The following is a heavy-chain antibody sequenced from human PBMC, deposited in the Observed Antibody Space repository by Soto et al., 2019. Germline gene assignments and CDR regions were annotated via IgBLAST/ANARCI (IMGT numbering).Heavy chain of an antibody. CDR2: TYQSGSA. CDR1: GASINTYY. Sequence: SETLSLTCNVSGASINTYYWSWIRQPPQKGLEWIGYTYQSGSAYYNPSLKSRVTISVDRSKNQFSLNLTSVTAADTAVYYCARDYYGMDVWGQGTTVTVSS. CDR3: ARDYYGMDV. V-gene: IGHV4-59*12. J-gene: IGHJ6*02.